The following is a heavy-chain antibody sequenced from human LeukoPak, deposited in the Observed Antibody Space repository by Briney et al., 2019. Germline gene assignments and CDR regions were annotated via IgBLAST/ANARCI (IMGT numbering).Heavy chain of an antibody. Sequence: PGGSLRLSCAASGFTVSSNYMSWVRQAPGKGLEWVSVIYSGGSTYYADSVKGQFTISRDNSKNTLYLQMNSLRAEDTAVYYCARDWSSFLGELSLGYFDYWGQGTLVTVSS. J-gene: IGHJ4*02. V-gene: IGHV3-53*01. CDR3: ARDWSSFLGELSLGYFDY. D-gene: IGHD3-16*02. CDR2: IYSGGST. CDR1: GFTVSSNY.